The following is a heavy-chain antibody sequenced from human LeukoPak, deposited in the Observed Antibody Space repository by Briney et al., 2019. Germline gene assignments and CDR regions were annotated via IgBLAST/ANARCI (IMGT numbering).Heavy chain of an antibody. J-gene: IGHJ4*02. V-gene: IGHV4-30-4*01. CDR2: IYYSGST. D-gene: IGHD2-21*02. CDR1: GGSISSGDNY. CDR3: ARGELLYDY. Sequence: SETLSLTCTVSGGSISSGDNYWSWIRQPPGKGLEWIGYIYYSGSTYYNPSLKSRVTNSVDTSKNQFSLKLSSVTAADTAVYYCARGELLYDYWGQGTLVTVSS.